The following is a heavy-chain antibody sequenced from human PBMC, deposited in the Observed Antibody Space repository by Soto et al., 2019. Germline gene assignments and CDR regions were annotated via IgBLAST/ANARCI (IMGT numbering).Heavy chain of an antibody. CDR3: ARAPGVVPATIYYYGMDV. Sequence: ASVKVSCKASGYTFTSYGISWVRQAPGQGLEWVGWISAHNGKTNYVQKLQGRVTMTTDTSTSTAYVELRSLRSDDTAVYYCARAPGVVPATIYYYGMDVWGLGTTVTVSS. J-gene: IGHJ6*02. D-gene: IGHD2-15*01. CDR1: GYTFTSYG. V-gene: IGHV1-18*01. CDR2: ISAHNGKT.